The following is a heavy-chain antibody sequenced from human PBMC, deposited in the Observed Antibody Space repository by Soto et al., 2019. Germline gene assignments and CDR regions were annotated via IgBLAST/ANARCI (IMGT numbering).Heavy chain of an antibody. CDR2: IIPIFGTA. CDR3: ATHYSSGGSYYYYGVDV. D-gene: IGHD6-19*01. Sequence: QVQLVQSGAEVKKPGSSVKVSCKASGGTFSSYAISWVRQAPGQGLEWMGGIIPIFGTADYAQKFQGRVTITADESTSTAYSELSSLRSEDTAVYYCATHYSSGGSYYYYGVDVWGQGTTVTVSS. J-gene: IGHJ6*02. V-gene: IGHV1-69*12. CDR1: GGTFSSYA.